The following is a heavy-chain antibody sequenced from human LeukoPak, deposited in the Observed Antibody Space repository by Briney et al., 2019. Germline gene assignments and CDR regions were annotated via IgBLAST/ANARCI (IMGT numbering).Heavy chain of an antibody. CDR2: FEPEEGEHGET. Sequence: GASVKVSCRVSGYSLSDLSIHWVRHVPGKGLEWMGGFEPEEGEHGETIYAQKFEGRLTLTKDTATDTAYMELVSLTSADTAVYYCATDRLEIYALHIWGQGTVVTVSS. V-gene: IGHV1-24*01. CDR3: ATDRLEIYALHI. CDR1: GYSLSDLS. D-gene: IGHD1-1*01. J-gene: IGHJ3*02.